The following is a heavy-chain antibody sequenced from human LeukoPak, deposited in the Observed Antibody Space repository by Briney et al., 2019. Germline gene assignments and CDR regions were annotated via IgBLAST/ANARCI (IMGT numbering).Heavy chain of an antibody. CDR2: FDPEDGET. Sequence: ASVKVSCKASGYTFTSYYMHWVRQAPGKGLEWMGGFDPEDGETIYAQKFQGRVTMTEDTSTDTAYMELSSLRSEDTAVYYCASGDGYNYGYWGQGTLVTVSS. CDR1: GYTFTSYY. CDR3: ASGDGYNYGY. D-gene: IGHD5-24*01. V-gene: IGHV1-24*01. J-gene: IGHJ4*02.